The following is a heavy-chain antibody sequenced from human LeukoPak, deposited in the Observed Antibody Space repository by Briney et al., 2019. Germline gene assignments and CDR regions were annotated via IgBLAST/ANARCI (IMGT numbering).Heavy chain of an antibody. V-gene: IGHV1-69*13. D-gene: IGHD3-10*01. CDR3: ARHSSGSYVGRAGYFDY. J-gene: IGHJ4*02. CDR1: GGTFSSYA. Sequence: ASVKVSCKASGGTFSSYAISWVRQAPGQGLEWMGGIIPIFGTANYAQKLQGRVTITADESTSTAYMELSSLRSEDTAVYYCARHSSGSYVGRAGYFDYWGQGTLVTVSS. CDR2: IIPIFGTA.